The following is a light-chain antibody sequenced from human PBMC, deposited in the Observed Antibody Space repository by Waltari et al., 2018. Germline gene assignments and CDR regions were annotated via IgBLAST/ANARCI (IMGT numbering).Light chain of an antibody. CDR3: QQYQSSSNT. CDR2: KAS. J-gene: IGKJ2*01. Sequence: DIQMTQSPSILSASVGDIVPITCRASQSVSDWLAWYQQKPGEVPKLLIYKASRLESGVPPRFSGSGSGTEFTLTISSLQPVDFATYYCQQYQSSSNTFGQGTKLEIK. V-gene: IGKV1-5*03. CDR1: QSVSDW.